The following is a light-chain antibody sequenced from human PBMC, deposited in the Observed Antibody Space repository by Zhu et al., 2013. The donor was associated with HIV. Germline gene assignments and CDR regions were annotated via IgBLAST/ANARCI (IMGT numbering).Light chain of an antibody. Sequence: DIQVTQSPSTLSTSVGDRVTITCRASRSIGNSLAWYQQKPGKAPKLLIYDASSLESGVPSRFSGSGSGTQFTLTISSLQPDDFATYYCQQLNSYPLTFGRGTKVELK. CDR2: DAS. V-gene: IGKV1-5*01. J-gene: IGKJ4*01. CDR3: QQLNSYPLT. CDR1: RSIGNS.